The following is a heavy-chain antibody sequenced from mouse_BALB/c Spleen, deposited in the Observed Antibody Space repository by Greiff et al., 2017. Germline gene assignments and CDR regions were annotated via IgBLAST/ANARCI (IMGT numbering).Heavy chain of an antibody. Sequence: EVQRVESGGGLVQPGGSRKLSCAASGFTFSSFGMHWVRQAPEKGLEWVAYISSGSSTIYYADTVKGRFTISRDNPKNTLFLQMTSLRSEDTAMYYCARSPGKSYAMDYWGQGTSVTVSS. D-gene: IGHD1-1*01. J-gene: IGHJ4*01. V-gene: IGHV5-17*02. CDR2: ISSGSSTI. CDR1: GFTFSSFG. CDR3: ARSPGKSYAMDY.